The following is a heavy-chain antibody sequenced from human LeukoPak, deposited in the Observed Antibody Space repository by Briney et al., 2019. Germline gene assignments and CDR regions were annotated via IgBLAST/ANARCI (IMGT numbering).Heavy chain of an antibody. CDR3: AKGNGYSYGRYYFDY. D-gene: IGHD5-18*01. Sequence: GGSLRLSCAASGFTFSSYAMGWVRQAPGKGLEWVSAITASGGNTYYADSVKGRFTISRDNSKNTLHLQVNSLRAEGTAVYYCAKGNGYSYGRYYFDYWGQGTLVTVSS. CDR2: ITASGGNT. J-gene: IGHJ4*02. V-gene: IGHV3-23*01. CDR1: GFTFSSYA.